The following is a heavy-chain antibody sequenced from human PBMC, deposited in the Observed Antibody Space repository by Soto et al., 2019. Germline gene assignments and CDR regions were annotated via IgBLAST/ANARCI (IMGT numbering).Heavy chain of an antibody. D-gene: IGHD6-19*01. CDR2: TYYRSKWYS. CDR1: GDSVSSYSAA. V-gene: IGHV6-1*01. Sequence: QVQLQQSGPGLVKTSQTLSLTCAISGDSVSSYSAAWNWIRQSPSRGLEWLGRTYYRSKWYSDYAGSVRSRIVITPDISKNQFSLQLNSVTPEDTAVYYCARERGYGSGWHTINWFDPWGQGTVVTVSS. CDR3: ARERGYGSGWHTINWFDP. J-gene: IGHJ5*02.